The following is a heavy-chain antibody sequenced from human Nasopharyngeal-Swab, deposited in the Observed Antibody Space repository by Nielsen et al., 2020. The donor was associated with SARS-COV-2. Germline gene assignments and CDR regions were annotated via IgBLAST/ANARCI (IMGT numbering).Heavy chain of an antibody. Sequence: RQPPGKGLEWVAVISYDGSNKYYADSVKGRFTISRDNSKNTLYLQMNSLRAEDTAVYYCARERGLVPAATPWFDPWGQGTLVTVSS. V-gene: IGHV3-33*05. J-gene: IGHJ5*02. CDR3: ARERGLVPAATPWFDP. CDR2: ISYDGSNK. D-gene: IGHD2-2*01.